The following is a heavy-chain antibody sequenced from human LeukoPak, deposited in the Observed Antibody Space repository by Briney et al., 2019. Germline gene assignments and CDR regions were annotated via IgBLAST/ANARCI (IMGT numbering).Heavy chain of an antibody. CDR1: GYTLTELS. V-gene: IGHV1-24*01. D-gene: IGHD6-6*01. Sequence: ASVKVSCKVSGYTLTELSMHWVRQAPGKGPEWMGGFDPEDGETIYAQKFQGRVTMTEDTSTDTAYMELSSLRSEDTAVYFCCSRPARGAFDIWGQGTMVTVSS. J-gene: IGHJ3*02. CDR3: CSRPARGAFDI. CDR2: FDPEDGET.